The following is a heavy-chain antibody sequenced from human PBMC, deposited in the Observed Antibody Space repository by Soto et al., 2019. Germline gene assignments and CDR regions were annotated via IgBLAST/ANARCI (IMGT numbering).Heavy chain of an antibody. V-gene: IGHV3-30-3*01. Sequence: GGSLRLSCAASGFTFSSYAMHWVRQAPGKGLEWVAVISYDGSNKYYADSVKGRFTISRDNSKNTLYLQMNSLRAEDTAVYYCARDRGIVGATDYYFDYWGQGTLVTVSS. CDR3: ARDRGIVGATDYYFDY. J-gene: IGHJ4*02. CDR2: ISYDGSNK. D-gene: IGHD1-26*01. CDR1: GFTFSSYA.